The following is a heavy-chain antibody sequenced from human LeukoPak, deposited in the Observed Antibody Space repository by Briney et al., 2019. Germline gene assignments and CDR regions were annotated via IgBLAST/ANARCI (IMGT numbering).Heavy chain of an antibody. V-gene: IGHV1-69*05. J-gene: IGHJ3*02. CDR3: ARSYGDYGDAFDI. CDR2: IIPIFGTA. Sequence: SVKVSCKASGGTFSSYAISWVRQAPGQGLEWMGGIIPIFGTANYAQKFQGRVTITRDTSASTAYMELSSLRSEDTAVYYCARSYGDYGDAFDIWGQGTMVTVSS. D-gene: IGHD4-17*01. CDR1: GGTFSSYA.